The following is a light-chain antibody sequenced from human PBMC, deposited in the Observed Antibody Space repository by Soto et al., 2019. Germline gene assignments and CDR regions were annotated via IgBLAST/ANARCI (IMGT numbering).Light chain of an antibody. CDR2: GAS. V-gene: IGKV3-15*01. J-gene: IGKJ1*01. Sequence: EIVMTQSPATLSVSSGERASVSCRASHDIRSNLAWYQQRPGQAPRLLIYGASTRATGIPARFSGSGSGTEFTLTISSLQSEDFAVYHCQQYHNLPPWTFGEGTKVDI. CDR1: HDIRSN. CDR3: QQYHNLPPWT.